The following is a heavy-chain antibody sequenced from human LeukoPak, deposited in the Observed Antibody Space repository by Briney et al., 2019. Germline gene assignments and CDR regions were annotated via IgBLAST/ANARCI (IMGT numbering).Heavy chain of an antibody. CDR2: ISWNSGSI. D-gene: IGHD3-16*01. CDR3: AKDGGGWVDY. Sequence: GRSLRLSCAASGFTFDDYAMHWVRQAPGEGLEWVSGISWNSGSIGYADSVKGRFTISRDNAKNSLYLQMNSLRAEDTALYYCAKDGGGWVDYWGQGTLVTVSS. J-gene: IGHJ4*02. V-gene: IGHV3-9*01. CDR1: GFTFDDYA.